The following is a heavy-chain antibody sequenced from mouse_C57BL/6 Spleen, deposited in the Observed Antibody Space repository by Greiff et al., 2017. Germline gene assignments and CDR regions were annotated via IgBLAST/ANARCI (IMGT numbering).Heavy chain of an antibody. D-gene: IGHD3-1*01. V-gene: IGHV5-9-1*02. CDR1: GFTFSSYA. Sequence: EVKLQESGEGLVKPGGSLKLSCAASGFTFSSYAMSWVRQTPEKRLEWVAYISSCGDYIYYADTVKGRFTISRDNARNTLYLQMSSLKSEDTAMYYCTRVGVDFDYWGQGTTLTVSS. CDR3: TRVGVDFDY. CDR2: ISSCGDYI. J-gene: IGHJ2*01.